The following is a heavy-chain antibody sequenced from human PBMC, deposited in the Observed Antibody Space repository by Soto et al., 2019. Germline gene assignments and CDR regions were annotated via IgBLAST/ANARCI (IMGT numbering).Heavy chain of an antibody. V-gene: IGHV4-59*01. CDR3: ARALSTNEGWFDP. D-gene: IGHD2-8*01. CDR2: IYYTGTS. J-gene: IGHJ5*02. CDR1: GGSISSYY. Sequence: PSETLSLTCTVSGGSISSYYWSWIRQPPGKGLEWIGYIYYTGTSDYNPSLKSRVTISIDTSKNQISLNLNSVTAADTAVYYCARALSTNEGWFDPWGQGRLVTVSS.